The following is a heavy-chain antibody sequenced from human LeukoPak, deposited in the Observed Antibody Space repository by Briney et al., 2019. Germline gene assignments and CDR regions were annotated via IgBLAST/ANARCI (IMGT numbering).Heavy chain of an antibody. CDR3: AKVRSGSANWALRIFDN. CDR1: GFRVSGYD. J-gene: IGHJ4*02. Sequence: GGSLRLSCAASGFRVSGYDLNWIRQAPGKGLEWIAYISISSSNIHYADSVRGRFTISRDNSNNTLFVHMNSLRAEDTAVYYCAKVRSGSANWALRIFDNWGQGTLVTVSS. D-gene: IGHD1-1*01. CDR2: ISISSSNI. V-gene: IGHV3-11*05.